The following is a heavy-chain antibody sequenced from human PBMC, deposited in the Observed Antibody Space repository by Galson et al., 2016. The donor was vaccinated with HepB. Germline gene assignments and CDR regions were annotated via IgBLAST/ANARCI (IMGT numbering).Heavy chain of an antibody. Sequence: SLRLSCAASGFTFGSYSMNWVRQSPGKGLEWVSYISSSSGTIYYADSVKGRFTISRDNAKKSLYLQMNSLRDEDTAVYYCARQYSSGWYQESSDYYFDYWGQGTLVTVSS. CDR2: ISSSSGTI. CDR3: ARQYSSGWYQESSDYYFDY. D-gene: IGHD6-19*01. J-gene: IGHJ4*02. CDR1: GFTFGSYS. V-gene: IGHV3-48*02.